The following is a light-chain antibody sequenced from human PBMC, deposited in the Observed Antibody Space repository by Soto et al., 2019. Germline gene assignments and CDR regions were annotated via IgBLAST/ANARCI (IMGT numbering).Light chain of an antibody. J-gene: IGLJ3*02. CDR1: NSNIGRNS. CDR3: AAWDDSLSGPV. CDR2: SDD. Sequence: QSVLTQPPSLSGTPGQRVTISCSGSNSNIGRNSVNWYQQFPGTAPKLLISSDDERPSGVPDRFSGSTSGTSASLAISGLRSEDEADYHCAAWDDSLSGPVFGGGTKLTVL. V-gene: IGLV1-44*01.